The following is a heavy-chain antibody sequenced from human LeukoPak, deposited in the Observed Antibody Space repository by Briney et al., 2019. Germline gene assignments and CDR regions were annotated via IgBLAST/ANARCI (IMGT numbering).Heavy chain of an antibody. Sequence: GGSLRLSCAASGFTFSSYERNWVRQAPGKGLEWVSYISSSGSTIYYADSVKGRFTISRDNAKNSLYLQMNSLRAEDTAVYYCARYSSGYYYRHMDVWGKGTTVTVSS. D-gene: IGHD3-22*01. V-gene: IGHV3-48*03. CDR3: ARYSSGYYYRHMDV. J-gene: IGHJ6*03. CDR2: ISSSGSTI. CDR1: GFTFSSYE.